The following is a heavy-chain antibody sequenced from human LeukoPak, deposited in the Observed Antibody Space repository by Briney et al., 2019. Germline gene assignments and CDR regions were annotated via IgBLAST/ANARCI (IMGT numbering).Heavy chain of an antibody. CDR2: IKSDGSSP. Sequence: GRSLRPSCAASGFTFSTYWMHWVRQAPGKGLVWVSHIKSDGSSPSYADSVKGRFTISRDNAKNTLYLQMNSLRAEDTAVYYCARDRGYTQDYWGQGTLGSVSS. J-gene: IGHJ4*02. D-gene: IGHD5-12*01. V-gene: IGHV3-74*01. CDR1: GFTFSTYW. CDR3: ARDRGYTQDY.